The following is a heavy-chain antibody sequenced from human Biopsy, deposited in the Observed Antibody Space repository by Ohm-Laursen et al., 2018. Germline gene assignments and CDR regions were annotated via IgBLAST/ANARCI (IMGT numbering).Heavy chain of an antibody. CDR2: NIPILGTG. Sequence: SVKVSCKVPGGTFSNYGVNWVRQAPGQGLEWLGRNIPILGTGNYAQKFQDRVTVAADTSTSTATMELRSLRSDDTAVYYCATKLTGYFHHWGQGTLVIVSS. CDR1: GGTFSNYG. CDR3: ATKLTGYFHH. D-gene: IGHD3-9*01. V-gene: IGHV1-69*06. J-gene: IGHJ1*01.